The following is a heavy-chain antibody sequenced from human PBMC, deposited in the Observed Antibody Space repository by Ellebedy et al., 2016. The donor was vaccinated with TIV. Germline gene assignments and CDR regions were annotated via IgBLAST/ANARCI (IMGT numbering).Heavy chain of an antibody. CDR2: ISAYNGDT. Sequence: ASVKVSCKASGYTFSSFGISWVRQAPGQGLEWMGWISAYNGDTQSAQKIQDRVIMTTDTSTTTAYMELRSLRLDDTAVYYCAMTTVTPGGGFDIWGQGTMVTVSS. CDR3: AMTTVTPGGGFDI. J-gene: IGHJ3*02. CDR1: GYTFSSFG. V-gene: IGHV1-18*01. D-gene: IGHD4-17*01.